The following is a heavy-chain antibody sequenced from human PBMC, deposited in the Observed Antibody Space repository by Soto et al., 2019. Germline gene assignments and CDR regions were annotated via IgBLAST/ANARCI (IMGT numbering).Heavy chain of an antibody. Sequence: GESLKISCKGSGYSFTSYWIGWVRQMPGKGLEWMGIIYPGDSDTRYSPSFQGQVTISADKSISTAYLQWSSLKASDTAMYYCARRFAYCSGGSCYLKTYYFDYWGQGTLVTVSS. CDR3: ARRFAYCSGGSCYLKTYYFDY. CDR1: GYSFTSYW. D-gene: IGHD2-15*01. V-gene: IGHV5-51*01. CDR2: IYPGDSDT. J-gene: IGHJ4*02.